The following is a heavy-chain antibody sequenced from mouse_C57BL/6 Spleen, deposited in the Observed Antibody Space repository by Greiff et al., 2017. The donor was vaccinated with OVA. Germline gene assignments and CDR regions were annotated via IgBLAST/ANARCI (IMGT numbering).Heavy chain of an antibody. D-gene: IGHD2-1*01. CDR2: IDPSDSYT. V-gene: IGHV1-69*01. J-gene: IGHJ2*01. CDR3: ARNYGNYYFDY. CDR1: GYTFTSYW. Sequence: QVQLQQPGAELVMPGASVKLSCKASGYTFTSYWMHWVKQRPGQGLEWIGEIDPSDSYTNYNQKFKGKSTLTVDKSSSTAYMQLSSLTSEDSAVYYCARNYGNYYFDYWGQGTTLTVSS.